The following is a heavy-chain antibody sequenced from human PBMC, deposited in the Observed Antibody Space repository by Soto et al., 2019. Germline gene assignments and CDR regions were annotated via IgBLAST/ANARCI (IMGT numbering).Heavy chain of an antibody. CDR1: GDSINSGNYY. CDR2: IFYTGST. CDR3: ARETRSLEPPHHYYGLGV. V-gene: IGHV4-61*01. J-gene: IGHJ6*02. Sequence: SETLSLTXNVSGDSINSGNYYWTWIRQPPGKGLEWIGYIFYTGSTNYSPFFTGRATFSVGTSKKQFSLRLRSVTAADTAVYYCARETRSLEPPHHYYGLGVWGQGTTVTVSS. D-gene: IGHD1-26*01.